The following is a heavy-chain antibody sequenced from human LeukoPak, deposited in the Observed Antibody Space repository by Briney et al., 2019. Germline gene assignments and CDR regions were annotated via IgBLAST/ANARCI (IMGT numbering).Heavy chain of an antibody. D-gene: IGHD1-26*01. Sequence: GGSLRLSCAASGFTFSNYAMNWVRQAPGKGLEWVSGISGGASRDYADSVKGRFTISRDNSKNTVLLQMDSLRAEDTAIYYCTKRSGVYSDNSGFFDYWGQGSLVTVSS. CDR2: ISGGASR. V-gene: IGHV3-23*01. J-gene: IGHJ4*02. CDR1: GFTFSNYA. CDR3: TKRSGVYSDNSGFFDY.